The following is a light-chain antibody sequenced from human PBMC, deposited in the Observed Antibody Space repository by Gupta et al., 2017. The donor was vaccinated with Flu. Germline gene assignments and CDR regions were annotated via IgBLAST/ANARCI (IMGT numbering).Light chain of an antibody. CDR3: RLSKSSRPHV. J-gene: IGLJ2*01. Sequence: QSALTQPASVSGSPGQSITISCTGTSSDVGGYNYVSWYQQPPGNPPKLMSYDVSNRPSGVSKLCAASNAGTTALPNSSGLQAEDDAYYSSRLSKSSRPHVFGGGTNMTVL. CDR1: SSDVGGYNY. V-gene: IGLV2-14*01. CDR2: DVS.